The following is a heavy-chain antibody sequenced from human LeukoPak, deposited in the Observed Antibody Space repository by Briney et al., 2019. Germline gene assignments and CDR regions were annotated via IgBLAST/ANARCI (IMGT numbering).Heavy chain of an antibody. CDR3: AKIPSATENFDY. J-gene: IGHJ4*02. V-gene: IGHV3-74*01. CDR1: GFTFSNYW. D-gene: IGHD5-12*01. CDR2: INSDGSTT. Sequence: GGSLRLSCAASGFTFSNYWMHWVRQAPGKGLIWVSRINSDGSTTTYADSVKGRFTISRDNAKNTLYLQMDSLRAEDTAIYYCAKIPSATENFDYWGQGTLVMVSS.